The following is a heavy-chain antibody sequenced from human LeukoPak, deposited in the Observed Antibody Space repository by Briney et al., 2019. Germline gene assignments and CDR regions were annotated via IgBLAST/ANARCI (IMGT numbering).Heavy chain of an antibody. CDR1: GFAFSSYS. D-gene: IGHD3-3*01. Sequence: GGSLRLSCAASGFAFSSYSMNWVRQAPGKGLEWVSSISSSSSYIYYADSVKGRFTISRDNAKNSLYLQMNSLRAEDTAVYYCARDFQVPLGVVTAFDYWGQGTLVTVSS. CDR3: ARDFQVPLGVVTAFDY. CDR2: ISSSSSYI. J-gene: IGHJ4*02. V-gene: IGHV3-21*01.